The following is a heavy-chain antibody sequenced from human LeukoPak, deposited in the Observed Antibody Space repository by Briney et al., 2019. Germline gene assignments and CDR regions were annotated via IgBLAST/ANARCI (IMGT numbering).Heavy chain of an antibody. D-gene: IGHD1-26*01. J-gene: IGHJ4*01. V-gene: IGHV5-51*01. CDR3: ARHGQGGATTLDY. CDR2: IYPGDSHT. CDR1: GYRFTNYW. Sequence: GESLKLSCQTYGYRFTNYWIGWVRQVPGQGLEWMGIIYPGDSHTIYSPSFQGRVTISADKSMSAAFLQWSRLEASDTAMYYCARHGQGGATTLDYSGYGTLVTVSS.